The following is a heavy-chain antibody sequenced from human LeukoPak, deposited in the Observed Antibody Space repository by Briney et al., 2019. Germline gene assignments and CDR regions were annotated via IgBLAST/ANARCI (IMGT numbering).Heavy chain of an antibody. D-gene: IGHD6-13*01. CDR2: IYTSGST. CDR1: GGSISSYY. Sequence: SETLSLTCTVSGGSISSYYWSWIRQPPGKGLEWIGYIYTSGSTNYNPSLKSRVTISVDTSKNQFSLKLSSVTAADTAVYYCARFVGSSPPYYFDCWGQGTLVTVSS. J-gene: IGHJ4*02. V-gene: IGHV4-4*09. CDR3: ARFVGSSPPYYFDC.